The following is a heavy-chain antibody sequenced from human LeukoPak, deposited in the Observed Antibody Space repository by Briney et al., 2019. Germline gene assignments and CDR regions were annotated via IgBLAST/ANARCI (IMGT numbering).Heavy chain of an antibody. V-gene: IGHV1-69*04. J-gene: IGHJ4*02. D-gene: IGHD1-26*01. CDR3: ARDRFNSGSYQYYFDY. CDR1: GGTFSSYA. Sequence: SVKVSCKASGGTFSSYAISWVRQAPGQGLEWLGRIIPILGIANYAQKFQGRVTITADKSTSTAYMELSSLRSEDTAVYYCARDRFNSGSYQYYFDYWGQGTLVTVSS. CDR2: IIPILGIA.